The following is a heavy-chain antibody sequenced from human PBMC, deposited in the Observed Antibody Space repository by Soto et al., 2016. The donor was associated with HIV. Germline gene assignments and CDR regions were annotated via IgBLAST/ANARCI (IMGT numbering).Heavy chain of an antibody. CDR1: GFTFSSYA. V-gene: IGHV3-23*01. CDR3: AKGLGYCSGGSCPPTSYYYYGMDV. CDR2: ISGSGGST. J-gene: IGHJ6*02. D-gene: IGHD2-15*01. Sequence: EVQLLESGGGLVQPGGSLRLSCAASGFTFSSYAMSWVRQAPGKGLEWVSAISGSGGSTYYADSVKGRFTISRDNSKNTLYLQMNSLRAEDTAVYYCAKGLGYCSGGSCPPTSYYYYGMDVWGQGTTVTVSS.